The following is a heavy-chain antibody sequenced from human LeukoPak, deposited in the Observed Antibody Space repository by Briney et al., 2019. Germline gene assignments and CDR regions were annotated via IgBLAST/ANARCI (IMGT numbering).Heavy chain of an antibody. D-gene: IGHD1-1*01. J-gene: IGHJ4*02. CDR1: GFTFTKYW. CDR3: VRERENVVLRY. CDR2: INEDGDET. V-gene: IGHV3-7*01. Sequence: PGGSLRLSCATSGFTFTKYWMTWVRQAPGKGLEWVANINEDGDETNYADSVKGRFSISRDNVKNSVHLQLHSVRAEDTSVFYCVRERENVVLRYWGEGTRVSVSS.